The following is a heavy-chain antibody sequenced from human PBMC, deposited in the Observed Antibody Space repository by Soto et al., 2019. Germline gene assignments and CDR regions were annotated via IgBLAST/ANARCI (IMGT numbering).Heavy chain of an antibody. CDR3: ARREIQGPIDY. Sequence: PSETLSLTCAVSGYSISSSNWWGWIRQPPGKGLEWIGYIYYSGTTYYNPSLKSRVTMSVDTSKNQCSLKLTSVTAVDTAVYYCARREIQGPIDYWGQGTLVTVSS. D-gene: IGHD1-26*01. J-gene: IGHJ4*02. CDR2: IYYSGTT. V-gene: IGHV4-28*01. CDR1: GYSISSSNW.